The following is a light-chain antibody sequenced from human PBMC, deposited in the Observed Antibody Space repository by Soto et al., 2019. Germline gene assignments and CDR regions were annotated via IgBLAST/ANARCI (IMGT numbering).Light chain of an antibody. Sequence: DIVMTQSPDSLAVSLGERATINCKSSQSVLYSSNNKNYLAWYQQKPGQPPKLLIYWTSTRKSGVPDRLTGSGSGTDYTVTFSSLRAEDVAVYYCHQYYSTPPTVGGGPKVEIK. J-gene: IGKJ4*01. CDR2: WTS. CDR1: QSVLYSSNNKNY. CDR3: HQYYSTPPT. V-gene: IGKV4-1*01.